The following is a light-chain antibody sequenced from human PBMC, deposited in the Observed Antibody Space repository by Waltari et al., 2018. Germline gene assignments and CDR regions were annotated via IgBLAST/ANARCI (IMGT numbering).Light chain of an antibody. CDR2: WAA. J-gene: IGKJ1*01. CDR3: QKNYSTPGT. Sequence: DIVMTQSPDSLAVSLGERATINCRSSRSVLYSSNNNTYITGYQQKPGQRPKLLIYWAATRESGVPDRFSGRGSGTDFTLTISSLQAEDVAVYYCQKNYSTPGTFGQGTKVEIK. CDR1: RSVLYSSNNNTY. V-gene: IGKV4-1*01.